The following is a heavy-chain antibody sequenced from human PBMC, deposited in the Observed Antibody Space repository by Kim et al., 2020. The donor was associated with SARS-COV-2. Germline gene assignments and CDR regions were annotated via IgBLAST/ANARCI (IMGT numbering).Heavy chain of an antibody. V-gene: IGHV3-7*01. D-gene: IGHD3-10*01. Sequence: GGSLRLSCAASGFTFSSYWMSWVRQAPGKGLEWVANIKQDGSEKYYVDSVKGRFTISRDNAKNSLYLQMNSLRAEDTAVYYCARDLITELLWFGEPNDAFDIWGQGTMVTVSS. CDR2: IKQDGSEK. J-gene: IGHJ3*02. CDR3: ARDLITELLWFGEPNDAFDI. CDR1: GFTFSSYW.